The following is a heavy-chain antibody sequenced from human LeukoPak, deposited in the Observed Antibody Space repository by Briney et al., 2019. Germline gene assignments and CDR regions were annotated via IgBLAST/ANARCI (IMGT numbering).Heavy chain of an antibody. V-gene: IGHV1-2*02. Sequence: ASVKVSCKASGYTFTGYYMHWVRQAPGQGLEWMGWINPNSGGTNYAQKFQGRVTMTRDTSISTVYMELSRLRSDDTAVYYCAKDTGYYYDSGGHFDYWGQGTLVTVSS. J-gene: IGHJ4*02. CDR3: AKDTGYYYDSGGHFDY. D-gene: IGHD3-22*01. CDR2: INPNSGGT. CDR1: GYTFTGYY.